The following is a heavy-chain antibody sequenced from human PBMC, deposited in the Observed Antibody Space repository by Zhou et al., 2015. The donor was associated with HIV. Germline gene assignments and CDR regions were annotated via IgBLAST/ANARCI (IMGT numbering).Heavy chain of an antibody. Sequence: QVQLVQSGAEVKKPGSSVKVSCKASGGTFSSYTISWVRQAPGQGLEWMGRIIPILGIANYAQKFQGRVTITADKSTSTAYMELSSLRSEDTAVYYCARDGPALRYFDLNFDYWGQGTLVTVSS. CDR2: IIPILGIA. CDR1: GGTFSSYT. V-gene: IGHV1-69*08. CDR3: ARDGPALRYFDLNFDY. D-gene: IGHD3-9*01. J-gene: IGHJ4*02.